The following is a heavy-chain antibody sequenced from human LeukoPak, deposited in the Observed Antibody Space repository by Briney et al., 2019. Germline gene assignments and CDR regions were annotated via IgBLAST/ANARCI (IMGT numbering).Heavy chain of an antibody. D-gene: IGHD2-21*01. CDR3: VKSIPHWYFDL. CDR2: ISSRGMTI. CDR1: GFIFSDSY. Sequence: GGSLRLSCAASGFIFSDSYMSWIRQAPGKGPDWVSKISSRGMTIDYADSVKGRFTISRDNAGNPLYLQMNSLRVEDTAVYYCVKSIPHWYFDLWGRGTLVTVSS. V-gene: IGHV3-11*01. J-gene: IGHJ2*01.